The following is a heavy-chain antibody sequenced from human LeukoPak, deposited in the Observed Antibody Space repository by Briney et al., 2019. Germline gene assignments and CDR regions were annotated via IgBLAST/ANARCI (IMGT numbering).Heavy chain of an antibody. V-gene: IGHV4-59*12. Sequence: SEPLSLTCTVSGGSISSYYWSWIRQPPGKGLEGIGYIYYSGSTNYNPSLKSRVTISVQTSKHQFSLTLLSVTPRDTGVYYCARVVYTSSGWNRSYWYFDLWGRSTLVTVSS. CDR3: ARVVYTSSGWNRSYWYFDL. D-gene: IGHD6-19*01. CDR2: IYYSGST. J-gene: IGHJ2*01. CDR1: GGSISSYY.